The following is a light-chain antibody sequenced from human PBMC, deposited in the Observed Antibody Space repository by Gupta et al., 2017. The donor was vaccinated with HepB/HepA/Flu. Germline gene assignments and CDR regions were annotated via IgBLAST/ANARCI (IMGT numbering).Light chain of an antibody. CDR2: GKN. J-gene: IGLJ2*01. CDR1: SLRRYY. Sequence: SSELTQDPAVSVAVGQTVMITSHRDSLRRYYAIWYQQKPGQAPVLVIYGKNNRPSGIPDRFSGSSSGDTTSLTITGAQAEEEADYYYNSRDSSGNHPVVFGGGTKMTVL. CDR3: NSRDSSGNHPVV. V-gene: IGLV3-19*01.